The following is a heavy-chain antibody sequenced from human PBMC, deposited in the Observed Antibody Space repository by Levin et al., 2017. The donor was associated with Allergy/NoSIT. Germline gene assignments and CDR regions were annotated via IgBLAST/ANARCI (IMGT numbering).Heavy chain of an antibody. CDR2: IYPGDSNT. Sequence: GESLKISCKVSGYNFSRYWIAWVRQVPGKGLEWMGIIYPGDSNTRYSPSFDGQVTISADKSISTAYLQWSNLRASDSAMYYCARLIQSDGWPRLHDAFELWGQGTMVTVSS. CDR1: GYNFSRYW. CDR3: ARLIQSDGWPRLHDAFEL. V-gene: IGHV5-51*01. J-gene: IGHJ3*01. D-gene: IGHD3-16*01.